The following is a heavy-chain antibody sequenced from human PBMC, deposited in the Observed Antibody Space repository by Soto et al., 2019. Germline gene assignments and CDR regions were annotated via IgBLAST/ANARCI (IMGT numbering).Heavy chain of an antibody. V-gene: IGHV1-69*01. CDR3: ARTFSGGSRDY. CDR1: GGTFSSYA. Sequence: QVQLVQSGAEVKKPGSSVKVSCKASGGTFSSYAISWVRQAPGQGLEWMGGIIPIFGTANYAQKFQGRVTITADESTSTAYMELSRLGSEDTAVYYCARTFSGGSRDYWGQGTLVTVSS. J-gene: IGHJ4*02. D-gene: IGHD2-15*01. CDR2: IIPIFGTA.